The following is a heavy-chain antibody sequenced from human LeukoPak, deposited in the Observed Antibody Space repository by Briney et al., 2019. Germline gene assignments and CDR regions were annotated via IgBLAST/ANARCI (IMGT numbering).Heavy chain of an antibody. CDR1: GFIFSDYA. V-gene: IGHV3-11*04. J-gene: IGHJ4*02. CDR2: ISSSGSTI. Sequence: GGSLRLSCAASGFIFSDYAMNWVRQAPGKGLEWVSYISSSGSTIYYADSVKGRFTISRDNAKNSLYLQMNSLRAEDTAVYYCARVDYYDSSGYPDYWGQGTLVTVSS. D-gene: IGHD3-22*01. CDR3: ARVDYYDSSGYPDY.